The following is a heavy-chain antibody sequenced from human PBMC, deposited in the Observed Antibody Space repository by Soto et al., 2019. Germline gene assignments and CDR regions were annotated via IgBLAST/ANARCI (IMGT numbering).Heavy chain of an antibody. CDR1: GFPFDDYG. CDR2: INRDGGST. Sequence: GGSLRLSCAASGFPFDDYGMGWVRQAPGKGLEWVSGINRDGGSTGYADSVKGRFTISRGNAKNSLYLQMNSLRAEDTAFYYCARAPGYYGDFFDFWGQGTLVTVSS. J-gene: IGHJ4*02. D-gene: IGHD4-17*01. CDR3: ARAPGYYGDFFDF. V-gene: IGHV3-20*04.